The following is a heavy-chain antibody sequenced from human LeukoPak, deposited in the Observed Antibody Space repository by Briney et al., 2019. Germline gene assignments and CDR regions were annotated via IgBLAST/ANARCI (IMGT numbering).Heavy chain of an antibody. CDR3: TRDRSDTAMVSDY. D-gene: IGHD5-18*01. CDR1: GFTFGDYA. J-gene: IGHJ4*02. CDR2: IRSKAYGGTT. V-gene: IGHV3-49*03. Sequence: GGSLRLSCTASGFTFGDYAMSWFRQAPGKGLEWVGFIRSKAYGGTTEYAASVKGRFTISRDDSKSIAYLRMNSLKTEDTAVYYCTRDRSDTAMVSDYWGQGTLVTVSS.